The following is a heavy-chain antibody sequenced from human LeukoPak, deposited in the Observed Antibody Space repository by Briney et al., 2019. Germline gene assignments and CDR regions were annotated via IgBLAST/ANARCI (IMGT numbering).Heavy chain of an antibody. D-gene: IGHD3-10*01. V-gene: IGHV3-7*03. CDR2: IKQDGSEK. CDR1: GFTFSSYW. J-gene: IGHJ4*02. CDR3: ARGARGVTMVRGVITPVWYLDY. Sequence: PGGSLRLSCAASGFTFSSYWMSWVRQAPGKGLEWVANIKQDGSEKYYVDSVKGRFTISRDNAKNSLYLQMNSLRAEDTAVYYCARGARGVTMVRGVITPVWYLDYWGQGTLVTVSS.